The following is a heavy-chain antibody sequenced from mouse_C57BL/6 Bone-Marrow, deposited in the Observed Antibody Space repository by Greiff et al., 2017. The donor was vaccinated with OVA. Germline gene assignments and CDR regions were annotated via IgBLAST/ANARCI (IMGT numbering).Heavy chain of an antibody. J-gene: IGHJ1*03. CDR1: GFTFSSYG. CDR3: ARRGSSYWYFDV. Sequence: EVQLQQSGGDLVKPGGSLKLSCAASGFTFSSYGMSWVRQTPDKRLEWVATISSGGSYTYYPDSVKGRFTISRDNAKNTLYLQMSSLKSEDTAMYYCARRGSSYWYFDVWGTGTTVTVSS. D-gene: IGHD1-1*01. V-gene: IGHV5-6*01. CDR2: ISSGGSYT.